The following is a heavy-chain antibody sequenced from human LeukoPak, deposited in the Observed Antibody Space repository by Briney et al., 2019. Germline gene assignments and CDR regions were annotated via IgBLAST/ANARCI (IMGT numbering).Heavy chain of an antibody. CDR2: ISSSGSTI. Sequence: GGSLRLSCAASGFTFSSYEMNWVRQAPGKGLEWVSYISSSGSTIYYADSVKGRFTISRDNAKNSLYLQMNSLRVEDTAVYYCARDQVSRWGYYYGMDVWGQGTTVTVSS. D-gene: IGHD5-24*01. CDR3: ARDQVSRWGYYYGMDV. CDR1: GFTFSSYE. J-gene: IGHJ6*02. V-gene: IGHV3-48*03.